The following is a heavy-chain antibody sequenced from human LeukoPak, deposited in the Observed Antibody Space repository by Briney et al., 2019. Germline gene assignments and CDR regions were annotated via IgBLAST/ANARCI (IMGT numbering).Heavy chain of an antibody. CDR1: GGSFSGYY. V-gene: IGHV4-34*01. Sequence: SETLSLTCAVYGGSFSGYYWSWIRQPPGKGLEWIGEINHSGSTNYNPSLKSRVTISVDTSKNQFSLKLSSVTAADTAVYYYAREGLRDSSTSSLVDPWGQGTLVTVSS. D-gene: IGHD2-2*01. J-gene: IGHJ5*02. CDR2: INHSGST. CDR3: AREGLRDSSTSSLVDP.